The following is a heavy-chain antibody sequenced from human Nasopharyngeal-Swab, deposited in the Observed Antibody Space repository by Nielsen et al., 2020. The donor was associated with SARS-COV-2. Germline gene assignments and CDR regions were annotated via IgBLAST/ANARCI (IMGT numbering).Heavy chain of an antibody. V-gene: IGHV3-74*01. D-gene: IGHD5-12*01. J-gene: IGHJ4*02. CDR2: IDNDGSGR. CDR3: ARVWRYASDE. Sequence: GESLKISCEASGFTFRAYWMHWVRQAPGKGLEWLSRIDNDGSGRIYADSMEGRFTISRDNAKNSLYLQMNSLRVEDTAVYYCARVWRYASDEWGQGTLVTVSS. CDR1: GFTFRAYW.